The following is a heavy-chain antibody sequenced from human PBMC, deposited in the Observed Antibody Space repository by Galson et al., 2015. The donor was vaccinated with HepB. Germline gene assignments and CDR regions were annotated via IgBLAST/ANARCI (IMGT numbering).Heavy chain of an antibody. CDR1: GFTFSTYA. Sequence: SLRLSCAASGFTFSTYAMSWVRQAPGKGLEWVSSISSSGASTYYADSVKGRFTISRDNSKNTLYLQMNSLRAEDTAVYYCAKGSYGVPAAIQDYWGRGTLVTVSS. CDR2: ISSSGAST. D-gene: IGHD2-2*02. CDR3: AKGSYGVPAAIQDY. J-gene: IGHJ4*02. V-gene: IGHV3-23*01.